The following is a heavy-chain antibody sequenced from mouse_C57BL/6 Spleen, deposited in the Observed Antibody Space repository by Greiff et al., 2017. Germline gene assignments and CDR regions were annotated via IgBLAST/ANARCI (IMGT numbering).Heavy chain of an antibody. J-gene: IGHJ3*01. CDR2: INPGSGGT. V-gene: IGHV1-54*01. Sequence: QVQLQQSGAELVRPGTSVKVSCKASGYAFTNYLIEWVKQRPGQGLEWIGVINPGSGGTNYTEKFKGKATLAADKSSSTAYMQLSSLTSEDSAVYFCAREGTAQSAWFAYWGQGTLVTVSA. CDR3: AREGTAQSAWFAY. D-gene: IGHD3-2*02. CDR1: GYAFTNYL.